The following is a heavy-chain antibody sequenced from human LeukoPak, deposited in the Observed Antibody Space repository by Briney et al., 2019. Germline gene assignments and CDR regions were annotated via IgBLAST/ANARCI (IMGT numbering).Heavy chain of an antibody. J-gene: IGHJ3*02. Sequence: SETLSLTCTVSGGSISSYYWSWIRQPPGKGLEWIGYIYYSGSTNYNPSLKSRVTISVDTSKNQFSLKLSSVTAADTAVYYCAREDGGGGFDIWGQGTMVTVSS. D-gene: IGHD2-21*01. CDR1: GGSISSYY. CDR3: AREDGGGGFDI. V-gene: IGHV4-59*01. CDR2: IYYSGST.